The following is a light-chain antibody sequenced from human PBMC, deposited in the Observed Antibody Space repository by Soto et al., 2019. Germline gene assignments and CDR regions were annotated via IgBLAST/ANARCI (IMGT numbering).Light chain of an antibody. CDR3: QQSYSTPQNT. J-gene: IGKJ2*01. CDR2: AAS. Sequence: DIQMTQSPSSLSASVGDRVTITCRASQSIGYYLNWYQQKPGTAPKLLIYAASSLQSGVPSRFSGSGSGTDFTLTISSLQPEDFATYYCQQSYSTPQNTFGQGTKVDIK. CDR1: QSIGYY. V-gene: IGKV1-39*01.